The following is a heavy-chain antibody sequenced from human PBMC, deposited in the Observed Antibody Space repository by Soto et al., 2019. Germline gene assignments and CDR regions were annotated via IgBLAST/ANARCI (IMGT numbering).Heavy chain of an antibody. CDR2: ITYDESIK. Sequence: QVQLVESGGGVVQPGRSLRLSCAASGFTFSTYAMHWVLQAPGTGLEWVAGITYDESIKHYGDSLKGRFTISRDNSKNTLFLQINSLRAEYTAVYYCSSDGPNRVTTEWVALWDSWGQGNLVTVSS. D-gene: IGHD4-17*01. J-gene: IGHJ1*01. CDR1: GFTFSTYA. V-gene: IGHV3-30-3*01. CDR3: SSDGPNRVTTEWVALWDS.